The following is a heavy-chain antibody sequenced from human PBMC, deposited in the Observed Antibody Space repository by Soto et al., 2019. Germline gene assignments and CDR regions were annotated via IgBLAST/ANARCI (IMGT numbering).Heavy chain of an antibody. Sequence: PSETLSLTCAVSGGSISSGGYSWSWIRQPPGKGLEWIGYIYHSGSTYYNPSLKSRVTISVDRSKNQFSLKLSSVTAADTAVYYCPRIVDPWGQGTLVTVSS. CDR1: GGSISSGGYS. CDR3: PRIVDP. CDR2: IYHSGST. V-gene: IGHV4-30-2*01. J-gene: IGHJ5*02.